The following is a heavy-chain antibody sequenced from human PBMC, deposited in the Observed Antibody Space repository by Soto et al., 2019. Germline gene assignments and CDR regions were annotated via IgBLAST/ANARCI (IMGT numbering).Heavy chain of an antibody. V-gene: IGHV5-51*01. J-gene: IGHJ5*02. CDR1: GYSFANYW. CDR2: MHPGDSDI. CDR3: ARHRYESTTSSHWFDH. D-gene: IGHD6-6*01. Sequence: GESLKISCKGSGYSFANYWIGWVRQMPGKGLEWMGLMHPGDSDIRYSPSFQGQVTISADKSISTAYLQWSSLKASDTAMYYCARHRYESTTSSHWFDHWGQGTLVTVSS.